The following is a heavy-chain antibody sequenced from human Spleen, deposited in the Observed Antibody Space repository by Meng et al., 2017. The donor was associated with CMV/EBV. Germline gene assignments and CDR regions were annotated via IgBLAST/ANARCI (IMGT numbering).Heavy chain of an antibody. CDR1: EFSFSSYH. CDR2: IHTSSNYI. Sequence: GGSLRLSCAASEFSFSSYHMNWVRQAPGKGLEWVSSIHTSSNYIYYADSVKGRFTISRDNAKNSLYLHMNNVRAEDTAVYFCTKLFDFWGQGMLVTVSS. J-gene: IGHJ4*02. CDR3: TKLFDF. V-gene: IGHV3-21*06.